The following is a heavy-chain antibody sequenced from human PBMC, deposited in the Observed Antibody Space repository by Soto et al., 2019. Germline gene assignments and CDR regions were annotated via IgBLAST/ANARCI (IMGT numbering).Heavy chain of an antibody. CDR2: LSAYNGDT. V-gene: IGHV1-18*01. Sequence: QVQLVQSGAEMKKPGASVRVSCKTSGYTFINYGITWVRQAPGQGLEWMGWLSAYNGDTSSSEKLQDRFTMTTDTSTNTVYMDLRSLTSDDTAVYYCARWSAIVGGAEAIDVWGQGTMVIVSS. D-gene: IGHD1-26*01. CDR1: GYTFINYG. CDR3: ARWSAIVGGAEAIDV. J-gene: IGHJ3*01.